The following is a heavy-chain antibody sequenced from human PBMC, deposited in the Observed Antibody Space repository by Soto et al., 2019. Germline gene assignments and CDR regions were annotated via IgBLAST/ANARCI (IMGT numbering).Heavy chain of an antibody. Sequence: GGSLRLSCAASGFTFSSYAMHWVRQAPGKGLEWVAVISYDGSNKYYADSVKGRFTISRDNSKNTLYLQMNSLRAEDTAVYYCARDPYGGNSRLYYGMDVWGQGTTVTVSS. CDR2: ISYDGSNK. J-gene: IGHJ6*02. D-gene: IGHD4-17*01. CDR1: GFTFSSYA. V-gene: IGHV3-30-3*01. CDR3: ARDPYGGNSRLYYGMDV.